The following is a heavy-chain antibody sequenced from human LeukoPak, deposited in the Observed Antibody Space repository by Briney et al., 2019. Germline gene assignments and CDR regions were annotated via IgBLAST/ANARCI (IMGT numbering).Heavy chain of an antibody. CDR1: GFTFDDYG. V-gene: IGHV3-20*04. J-gene: IGHJ6*03. Sequence: PGGSLRLSCAASGFTFDDYGMSWVRQAPGKGLEWVSGINWNGGSTGYADSVKGRFTISRDNAKNSLYLQMNSLRAEDTALYYCARAYCGSGTYYYYYYYMDVWGKGTTVTVSS. CDR2: INWNGGST. CDR3: ARAYCGSGTYYYYYYYMDV. D-gene: IGHD3-10*01.